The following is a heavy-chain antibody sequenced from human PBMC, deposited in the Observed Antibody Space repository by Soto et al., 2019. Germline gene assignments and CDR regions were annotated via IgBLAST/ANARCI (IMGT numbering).Heavy chain of an antibody. D-gene: IGHD5-18*01. CDR3: ARGDPEGYSYGYGTYYFDY. CDR2: INHSGST. CDR1: GGSISSGGYY. Sequence: SQTLSLTCTVSGGSISSGGYYWSWIRQPPGKGLEWIGEINHSGSTNYNPSLKSRVTISVDTSKNQFSLKLSSVTAADTAVYYCARGDPEGYSYGYGTYYFDYWGQGTLVTVSS. J-gene: IGHJ4*02. V-gene: IGHV4-39*07.